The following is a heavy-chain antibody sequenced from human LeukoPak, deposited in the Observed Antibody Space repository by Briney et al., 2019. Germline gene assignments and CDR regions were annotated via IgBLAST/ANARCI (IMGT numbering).Heavy chain of an antibody. V-gene: IGHV4-38-2*02. CDR1: GYSISSGYY. D-gene: IGHD6-13*01. CDR3: ARVPYSSSWFDY. Sequence: SETLSLTCTVSGYSISSGYYWGWIRQPPGKGLEWIGSIYHSGSTYYNPSLKSRVTISVDTSKNQFSLKLSSVTAADTAVYYCARVPYSSSWFDYWGQGTLVTVSS. J-gene: IGHJ4*02. CDR2: IYHSGST.